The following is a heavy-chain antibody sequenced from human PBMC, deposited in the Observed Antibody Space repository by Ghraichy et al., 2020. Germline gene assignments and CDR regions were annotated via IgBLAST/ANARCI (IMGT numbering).Heavy chain of an antibody. D-gene: IGHD2-21*02. V-gene: IGHV3-48*02. CDR3: ARDRSGAWRPDAFDI. CDR1: GFTFSTYS. J-gene: IGHJ3*02. CDR2: FGSGGNI. Sequence: VGSLRLSCATSGFTFSTYSLNWVRQAPGKGLEWVAYFGSGGNIYYADSVRGRFTISRDNAKNSLTLQMDSLRDEDTAVYYCARDRSGAWRPDAFDIWGQGTMVIVSS.